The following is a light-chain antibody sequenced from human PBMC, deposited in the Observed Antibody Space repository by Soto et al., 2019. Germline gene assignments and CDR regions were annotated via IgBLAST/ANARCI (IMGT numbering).Light chain of an antibody. V-gene: IGLV1-51*01. Sequence: VLTQRPSGSAAPGQKVTISCSGSSSNIGGNSVSWYQQLPGTAPKLLIYDDNKRPSGIPDRFSGSKSGTSATLGITGFQTGDEADYYCGSWDSSLSAYVFGTGTKVTVL. J-gene: IGLJ1*01. CDR1: SSNIGGNS. CDR3: GSWDSSLSAYV. CDR2: DDN.